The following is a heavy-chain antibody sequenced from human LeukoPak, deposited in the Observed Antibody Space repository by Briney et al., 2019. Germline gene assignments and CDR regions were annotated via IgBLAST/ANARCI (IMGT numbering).Heavy chain of an antibody. D-gene: IGHD4-11*01. CDR2: IVVGSGNT. Sequence: ASVTVSCTGSGFTFTSSAVQWVRQARGQRLEWIGWIVVGSGNTNYAQKFQERVTITREMSTSTAYMELSSLRSEDTAVYYCAAWATVTYLNLDYWGQGTLVTVSS. J-gene: IGHJ4*02. CDR3: AAWATVTYLNLDY. V-gene: IGHV1-58*01. CDR1: GFTFTSSA.